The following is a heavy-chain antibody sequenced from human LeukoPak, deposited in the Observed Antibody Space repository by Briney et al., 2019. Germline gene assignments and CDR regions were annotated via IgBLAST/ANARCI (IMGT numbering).Heavy chain of an antibody. CDR1: GLTFSNYW. J-gene: IGHJ5*02. Sequence: GGSLRLSCVASGLTFSNYWMHWVRQPPGKGRVWVSRIYVDGRTTNYAASVKGRFTISRDNAKNTVYLEMDSLSVEDTATYYCIRDFRSADLWGQGTLVTV. CDR2: IYVDGRTT. V-gene: IGHV3-74*01. CDR3: IRDFRSADL.